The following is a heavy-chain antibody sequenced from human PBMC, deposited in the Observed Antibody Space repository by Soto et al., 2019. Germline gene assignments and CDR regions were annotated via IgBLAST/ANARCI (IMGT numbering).Heavy chain of an antibody. D-gene: IGHD3-3*01. CDR2: ISYDGSNK. CDR1: GFTFSSYG. V-gene: IGHV3-30*18. CDR3: AKDTRITIFGVAYYYYGVDV. J-gene: IGHJ6*02. Sequence: GGSLRLSCAASGFTFSSYGMHWVRQAPGKGLEWVAVISYDGSNKYYADSVKGRFTISRDNSKNTLYLQMNSLRAEDTAVYYCAKDTRITIFGVAYYYYGVDVWGQGTTVTVSS.